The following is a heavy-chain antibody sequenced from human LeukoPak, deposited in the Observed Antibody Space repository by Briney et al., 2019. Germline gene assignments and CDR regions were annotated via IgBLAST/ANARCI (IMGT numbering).Heavy chain of an antibody. Sequence: SETLSLTCAVYGGSFSGYYWSWIRQPPGKGLEWIGEINHSGSTNYNPSLKSRVTISVDMSKNQFSLKLSSGTAADTAAYYCARLVPRYGSGSQSDYWGKGTLVTVSS. D-gene: IGHD3-10*01. J-gene: IGHJ4*02. CDR2: INHSGST. CDR3: ARLVPRYGSGSQSDY. CDR1: GGSFSGYY. V-gene: IGHV4-34*01.